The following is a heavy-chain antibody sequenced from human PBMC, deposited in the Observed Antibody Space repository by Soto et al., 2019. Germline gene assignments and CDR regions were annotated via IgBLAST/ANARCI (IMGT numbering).Heavy chain of an antibody. CDR3: ARAGKHYYDSSGYSKGGFDP. J-gene: IGHJ5*02. D-gene: IGHD3-22*01. CDR1: GGSIRSGGYS. Sequence: LSLTCAVSGGSIRSGGYSWSWIRQPPGKGLEWIGYIYHSGSTYYNPSLKGRVTISVDRSKNQFSLKLSSVTAADTAVYYCARAGKHYYDSSGYSKGGFDPWGQGTLVTVSS. CDR2: IYHSGST. V-gene: IGHV4-30-2*01.